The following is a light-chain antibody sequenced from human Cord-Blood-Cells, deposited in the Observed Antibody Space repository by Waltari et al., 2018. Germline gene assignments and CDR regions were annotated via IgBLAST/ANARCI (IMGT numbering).Light chain of an antibody. CDR3: VQALQAWT. CDR2: LGS. Sequence: IAMTQSPLSLPVTPGVPASLSCRSSQSLLHSNGYNYLDWYLQKPGRSPRLLIYLGSNRASGVPVRFSVRGLGTDCTVNISRVEAEDVGFYYCVQALQAWTFGQGTKVELK. CDR1: QSLLHSNGYNY. J-gene: IGKJ1*01. V-gene: IGKV2-28*01.